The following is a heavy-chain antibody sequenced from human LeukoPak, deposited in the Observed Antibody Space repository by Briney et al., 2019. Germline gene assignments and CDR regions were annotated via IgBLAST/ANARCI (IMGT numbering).Heavy chain of an antibody. CDR1: EFTFSDYW. CDR3: ASGNSHAFDI. J-gene: IGHJ3*02. Sequence: GGSLILSCAASEFTFSDYWMHWVRQAPGKGLVWVSRIDLAGEYTTYADSVKGRFTISRDNAKNTPYLQMNSLRAEDTAVYYCASGNSHAFDIWGQGTMVTVSS. V-gene: IGHV3-74*01. CDR2: IDLAGEYT.